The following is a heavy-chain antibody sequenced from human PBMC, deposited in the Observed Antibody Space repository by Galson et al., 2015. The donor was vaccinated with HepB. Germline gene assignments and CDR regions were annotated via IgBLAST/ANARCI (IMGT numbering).Heavy chain of an antibody. J-gene: IGHJ4*02. D-gene: IGHD6-19*01. CDR3: ARVPSSSGWYLDY. V-gene: IGHV6-1*01. CDR1: GDSVSSNSAA. Sequence: CAISGDSVSSNSAAWNWIRQSPSRGLEWLGRTYYRSKWYNDYAVSVKSRITINPDTSKNQFSLQLNSVTPEDTAAYYCARVPSSSGWYLDYWGQGTLVTVSS. CDR2: TYYRSKWYN.